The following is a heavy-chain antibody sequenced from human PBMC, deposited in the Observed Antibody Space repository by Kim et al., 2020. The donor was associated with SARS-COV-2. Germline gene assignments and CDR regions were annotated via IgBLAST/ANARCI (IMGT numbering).Heavy chain of an antibody. V-gene: IGHV3-21*01. J-gene: IGHJ6*01. CDR2: VSSTGSSM. CDR3: ARGSHFVIVTGLPYYYG. Sequence: GGSLRLSCAASAFTFGAYTMNWVRQAPGKGLEWVASVSSTGSSMHYADSVRGRFTISRDNAKNSLYLQMTSLRAEDTAVYYCARGSHFVIVTGLPYYYG. CDR1: AFTFGAYT. D-gene: IGHD3-9*01.